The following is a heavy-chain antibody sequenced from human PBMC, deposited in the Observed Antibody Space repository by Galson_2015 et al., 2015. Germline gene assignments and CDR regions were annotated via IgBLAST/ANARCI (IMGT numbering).Heavy chain of an antibody. CDR1: GYTFTSHG. CDR2: ISTYNGNT. Sequence: SVKVSCKASGYTFTSHGFNWVRQAPGQGLEWMGWISTYNGNTNYAQKLQDRVTMTTDTSTSTAYMELRSLRSDDTAVYYCARELRGSYYGDNWGQGTLVTVSS. CDR3: ARELRGSYYGDN. J-gene: IGHJ4*02. V-gene: IGHV1-18*04. D-gene: IGHD1-26*01.